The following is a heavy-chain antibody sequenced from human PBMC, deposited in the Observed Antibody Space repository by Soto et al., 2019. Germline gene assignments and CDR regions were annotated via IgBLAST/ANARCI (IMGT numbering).Heavy chain of an antibody. D-gene: IGHD3-22*01. CDR3: ARGVYDSSGYYSTVTYWYFDL. Sequence: SETLSLTCSFSGGSISSGAYSWNWIRQPPGKALEWIGYISHSGNTLYNPALKSRVTISVDVSKSQFSLTLTSVTAADTAVYYCARGVYDSSGYYSTVTYWYFDLWGRGTLVTVSS. CDR1: GGSISSGAYS. J-gene: IGHJ2*01. V-gene: IGHV4-30-2*01. CDR2: ISHSGNT.